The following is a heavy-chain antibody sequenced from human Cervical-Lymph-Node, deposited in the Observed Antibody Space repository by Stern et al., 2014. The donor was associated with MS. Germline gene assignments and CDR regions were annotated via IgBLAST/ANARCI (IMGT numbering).Heavy chain of an antibody. CDR3: ARGGGQWRVTGLYYYDMDV. V-gene: IGHV4-59*01. CDR2: ISYSENT. CDR1: GGSITSSY. Sequence: QVQLQESGPGLVKPSETLSLTCTVSGGSITSSYCSWIRQPPGKGLEWIGYISYSENTNYNPSLKSRVTISVDTSKNQFSLKLRSVTAADTAVYYCARGGGQWRVTGLYYYDMDVWGQGTTVTVSS. J-gene: IGHJ6*02. D-gene: IGHD6-19*01.